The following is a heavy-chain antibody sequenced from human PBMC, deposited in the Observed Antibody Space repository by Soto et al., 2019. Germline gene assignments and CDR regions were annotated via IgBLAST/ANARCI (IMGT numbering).Heavy chain of an antibody. CDR2: INHSGST. CDR3: ARGRKAARPYYYYGMDV. Sequence: PETLSLTCAVYGGSFSGYYWSCIRQHPVKGLEWIGEINHSGSTNYNPSLKSRVTISVDTSKNKLSLKLSSVTAADTAVYYCARGRKAARPYYYYGMDVWGQGTTVTVYS. D-gene: IGHD6-6*01. J-gene: IGHJ6*02. CDR1: GGSFSGYY. V-gene: IGHV4-34*01.